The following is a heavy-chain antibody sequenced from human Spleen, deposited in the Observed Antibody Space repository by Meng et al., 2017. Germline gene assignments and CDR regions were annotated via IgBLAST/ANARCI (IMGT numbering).Heavy chain of an antibody. CDR1: GFTFDDYG. CDR2: LNCNGTYT. CDR3: ARDGGCLLWWQSLLLRQQYFDY. J-gene: IGHJ4*02. D-gene: IGHD3-22*01. V-gene: IGHV3-20*04. Sequence: GESLKISCAASGFTFDDYGMTWVRQAPGKGLEWVSGLNCNGTYTGYADSVKGRFSISRDNAKNSPYLQMNSLRAEDTAFFYCARDGGCLLWWQSLLLRQQYFDYWGQGTLVTVSS.